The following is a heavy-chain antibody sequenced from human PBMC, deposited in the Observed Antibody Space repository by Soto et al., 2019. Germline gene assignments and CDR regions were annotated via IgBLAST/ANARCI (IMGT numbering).Heavy chain of an antibody. Sequence: GGSLSLSCAASGFTFSTYSMNWVRQAPGKGLEWVSSISGSSIYTYYADSVKGRFTISRDNAKNSVYLQMNSLRVEDTAIYYCASEYGDHLKFFDYWGPGTLVTVSS. V-gene: IGHV3-21*06. J-gene: IGHJ4*02. D-gene: IGHD4-17*01. CDR1: GFTFSTYS. CDR2: ISGSSIYT. CDR3: ASEYGDHLKFFDY.